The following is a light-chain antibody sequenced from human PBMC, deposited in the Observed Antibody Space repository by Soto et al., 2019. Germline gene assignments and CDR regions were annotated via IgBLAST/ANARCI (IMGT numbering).Light chain of an antibody. Sequence: HITQCPSSLSTTVGDRVTITCRASQSISSYLNWYQQKPGKAPKLLIYAASSLHSGVPSRFSGSGSGTDFTLTISSLQPEDFATYYCQQSYSTPLTFGGGTKVEIK. CDR3: QQSYSTPLT. V-gene: IGKV1-39*01. CDR1: QSISSY. CDR2: AAS. J-gene: IGKJ4*01.